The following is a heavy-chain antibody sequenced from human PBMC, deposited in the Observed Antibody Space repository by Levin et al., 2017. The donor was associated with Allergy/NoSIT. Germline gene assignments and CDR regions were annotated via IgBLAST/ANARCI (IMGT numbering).Heavy chain of an antibody. J-gene: IGHJ5*02. CDR1: GASMSSDNW. Sequence: KPSETLSLTCAVSGASMSSDNWWSWVRQPPGKGLEWIGEIYHSGSTNHNPSLRSRVTISVDKSKNQVSLKLTSVTAADTAVYYCARKVIYSGDDWSGFDPWGQGTLVTVSS. CDR2: IYHSGST. V-gene: IGHV4-4*02. D-gene: IGHD5-12*01. CDR3: ARKVIYSGDDWSGFDP.